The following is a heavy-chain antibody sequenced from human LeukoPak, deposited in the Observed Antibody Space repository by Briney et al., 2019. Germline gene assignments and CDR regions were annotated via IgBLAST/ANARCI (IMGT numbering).Heavy chain of an antibody. CDR2: FDPEDGET. CDR1: GYTLTELS. V-gene: IGHV1-24*01. CDR3: AILRYFDWLPRTYYFDY. J-gene: IGHJ4*02. Sequence: ASVKVSCKVSGYTLTELSMHWVRQAPGKGLEWMGGFDPEDGETIYAQKFQGRVTMTEDTSTDTAYMELSSLRSEDTAVYYCAILRYFDWLPRTYYFDYWGQGTLVTVSS. D-gene: IGHD3-9*01.